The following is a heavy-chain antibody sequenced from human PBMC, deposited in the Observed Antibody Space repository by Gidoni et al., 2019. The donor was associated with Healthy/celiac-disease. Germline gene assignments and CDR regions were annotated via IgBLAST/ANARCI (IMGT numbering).Heavy chain of an antibody. Sequence: QVQLVESGGGVVQPGRSLRLSCAASGFTFSRYAMHWVRQAPGKGLEWVAVISYDGSNKYYADSVKGRFTISRDNSKNTLYLQMNSLRAEDTAVYYCARAQGGYSSGWYVFWGQGTLVTVSS. D-gene: IGHD6-19*01. V-gene: IGHV3-30*04. CDR2: ISYDGSNK. CDR3: ARAQGGYSSGWYVF. J-gene: IGHJ5*01. CDR1: GFTFSRYA.